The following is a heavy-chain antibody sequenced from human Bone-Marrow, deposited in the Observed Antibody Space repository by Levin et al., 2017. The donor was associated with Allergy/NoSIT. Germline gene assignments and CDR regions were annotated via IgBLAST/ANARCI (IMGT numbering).Heavy chain of an antibody. Sequence: PGGSLRLSCAASGFTVSDNYMSWVRQAPGKGLECVSVIYSGGSTYYADSVKGRFTISRDNSKNTVYLQMNSLRAEDTAVYYCARGGSAAIVANYYFDYWGQGTLVTVSS. J-gene: IGHJ4*02. CDR1: GFTVSDNY. D-gene: IGHD5-12*01. CDR3: ARGGSAAIVANYYFDY. V-gene: IGHV3-66*02. CDR2: IYSGGST.